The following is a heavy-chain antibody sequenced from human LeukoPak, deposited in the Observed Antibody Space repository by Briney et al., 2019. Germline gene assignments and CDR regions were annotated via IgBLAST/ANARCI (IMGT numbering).Heavy chain of an antibody. D-gene: IGHD1-14*01. V-gene: IGHV3-66*02. J-gene: IGHJ3*01. CDR1: KFSVSKYY. CDR2: IYTGGYT. CDR3: ARDHNDLDAFDV. Sequence: GGSLRLSCTASKFSVSKYYMSWVRQAPGKGLEWVSVIYTGGYTYYADAVQGRFTISRDLSQNTVFLHMNSLRAEDTALYYCARDHNDLDAFDVWGQGTMVTVSS.